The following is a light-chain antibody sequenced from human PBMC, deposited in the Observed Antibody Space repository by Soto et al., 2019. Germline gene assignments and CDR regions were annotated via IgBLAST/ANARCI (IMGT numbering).Light chain of an antibody. Sequence: DIQMTQSPSSLPASVGDRVTVTCRASQGVSSHLAWHQQRPGKAPKLLIYEVSTLQSGVPSRFSGSGSGTDFTLTISRLEPEDFAVYYCQQYGSSPITFGQGTRLEIK. CDR2: EVS. CDR3: QQYGSSPIT. V-gene: IGKV1-9*01. CDR1: QGVSSH. J-gene: IGKJ5*01.